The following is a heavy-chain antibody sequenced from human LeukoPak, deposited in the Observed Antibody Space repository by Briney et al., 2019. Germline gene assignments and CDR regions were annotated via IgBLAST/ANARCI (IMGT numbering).Heavy chain of an antibody. D-gene: IGHD5-18*01. V-gene: IGHV3-30-3*01. Sequence: GRSLRLSCAASGFTFSSYAVHWVRQAPGKGLEWVAVISYDGSSKYYADSVKGRFTISRDNSKNTLCLQMNSLRAEDTAVYYCAKDQIKGRYSYGYMIDYWGQGTLVTVSS. CDR2: ISYDGSSK. CDR1: GFTFSSYA. J-gene: IGHJ4*02. CDR3: AKDQIKGRYSYGYMIDY.